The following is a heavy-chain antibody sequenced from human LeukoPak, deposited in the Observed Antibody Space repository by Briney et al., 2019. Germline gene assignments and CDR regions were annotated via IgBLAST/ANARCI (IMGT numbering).Heavy chain of an antibody. Sequence: SETLSLTCTVSGGSISSSSYYWGWLRQPPGKGLEWIGSIYYSGSTYYNPSLKSRVTISVDTSKNQFSLKLSSVTAADTAVYYCAMCDSSGYYTHWGQGTLVTVSS. V-gene: IGHV4-39*07. CDR3: AMCDSSGYYTH. D-gene: IGHD3-22*01. CDR1: GGSISSSSYY. CDR2: IYYSGST. J-gene: IGHJ4*02.